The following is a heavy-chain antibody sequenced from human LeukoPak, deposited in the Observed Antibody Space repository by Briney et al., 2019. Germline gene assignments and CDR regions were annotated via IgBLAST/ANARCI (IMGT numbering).Heavy chain of an antibody. CDR1: GGSISSYY. CDR3: ARSPITIFGVANFDY. J-gene: IGHJ4*02. D-gene: IGHD3-3*01. V-gene: IGHV4-59*01. Sequence: SETLSLTCTVSGGSISSYYWSWIRQPPGKGLEWIGYIYYSGSTNYNPSLKSRVTISVDTSKNQFSLKLSSVAAADTAVYYCARSPITIFGVANFDYWGQGTLVTVSS. CDR2: IYYSGST.